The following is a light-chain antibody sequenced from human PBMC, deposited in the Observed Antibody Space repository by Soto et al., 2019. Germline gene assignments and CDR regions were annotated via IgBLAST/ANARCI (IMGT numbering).Light chain of an antibody. V-gene: IGKV3-20*01. CDR2: DIS. CDR3: QQYGSSEII. CDR1: QSISTSS. J-gene: IGKJ5*01. Sequence: EIVLTQSPGTLSLSPGERATLNCRASQSISTSSLAWYRQKPGQAPRLLIYDISSRATGIPDRFSGSVSGTDFTLTITRLEPEDFAVFYCQQYGSSEIIFGQGTRLEIK.